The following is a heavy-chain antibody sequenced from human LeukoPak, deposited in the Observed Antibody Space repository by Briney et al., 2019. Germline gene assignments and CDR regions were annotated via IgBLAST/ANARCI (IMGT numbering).Heavy chain of an antibody. CDR3: ARDVYYYDSSGSDAFDI. CDR1: GYTFTGYY. Sequence: GASVKVSCKASGYTFTGYYMHWVRQAPGQGLEWMGRINPNSGGTNYAQKFQGRVTMTRDTSISTAYMEPSRLRSDDTAVYYCARDVYYYDSSGSDAFDIWGQGTMVTVSS. V-gene: IGHV1-2*06. J-gene: IGHJ3*02. D-gene: IGHD3-22*01. CDR2: INPNSGGT.